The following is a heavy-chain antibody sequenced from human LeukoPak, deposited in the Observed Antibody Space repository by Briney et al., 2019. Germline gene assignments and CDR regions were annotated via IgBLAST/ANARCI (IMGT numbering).Heavy chain of an antibody. CDR3: ARGQSDCSGGSCSYCFDY. CDR1: GGSFSGYY. D-gene: IGHD2-15*01. J-gene: IGHJ4*02. V-gene: IGHV4-34*01. CDR2: INHSGST. Sequence: SETLSLTCAVYGGSFSGYYWSWIRQPPGKGLEWIGEINHSGSTNYNPSLKSRVTISVDTSKNQFSLKLSSVTAADTAVYYCARGQSDCSGGSCSYCFDYWGQGTLVTVSS.